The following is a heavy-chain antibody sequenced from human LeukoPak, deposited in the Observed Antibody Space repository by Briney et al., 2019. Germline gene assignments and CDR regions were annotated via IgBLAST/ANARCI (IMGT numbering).Heavy chain of an antibody. CDR2: ISSSGSTI. CDR1: GFTFSDYY. V-gene: IGHV3-11*04. D-gene: IGHD3-10*01. CDR3: AKTSSVSYFQH. J-gene: IGHJ1*01. Sequence: GGSLRLSCAASGFTFSDYYMSWIRQAPGKGLEWVSYISSSGSTIYYADSVKGRFTISRDNSKNTLYLQMNSLRAEDTAVYYCAKTSSVSYFQHWGQGTLVTVSS.